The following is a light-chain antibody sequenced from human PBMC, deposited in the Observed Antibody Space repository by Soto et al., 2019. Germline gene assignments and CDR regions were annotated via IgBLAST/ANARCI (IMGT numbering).Light chain of an antibody. Sequence: VLTQPPSVSGAPGQRVTISCTGSSSNIGAGYDVHWYQQLPGTAPKLLIYGNSNRPSGVPDRFSGSKSGTSASLAITGLQAEDEADYYCQSYDSSLSALFGGGTKLTVL. CDR1: SSNIGAGYD. CDR3: QSYDSSLSAL. J-gene: IGLJ2*01. CDR2: GNS. V-gene: IGLV1-40*01.